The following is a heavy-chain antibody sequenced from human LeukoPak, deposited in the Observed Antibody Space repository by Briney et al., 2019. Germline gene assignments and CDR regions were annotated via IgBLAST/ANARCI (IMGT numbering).Heavy chain of an antibody. D-gene: IGHD3-10*01. CDR2: ISYDGSNK. V-gene: IGHV3-30*18. Sequence: GRSLRLSCAASGFTFSSYGMHWVRQAPGNGLEWVAVISYDGSNKYYADSVEGRFTISRDNSKNTLYLQMNSLRAEDTAVYYCAKEGLKLLWFGDHSFDYWGQGTLVTVSS. J-gene: IGHJ4*02. CDR3: AKEGLKLLWFGDHSFDY. CDR1: GFTFSSYG.